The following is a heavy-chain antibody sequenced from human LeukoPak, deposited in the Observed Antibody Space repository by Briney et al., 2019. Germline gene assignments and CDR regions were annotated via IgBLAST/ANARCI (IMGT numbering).Heavy chain of an antibody. D-gene: IGHD3-22*01. CDR2: VFHSGST. V-gene: IGHV4-59*08. J-gene: IGHJ4*02. CDR3: ARDSSGYYRIDY. Sequence: SSETLSLTCTVSGGSISSYYWSWIRQPPGKGLEWIGYVFHSGSTNYNPSLKSRVTISVDTSKNQFSLKLTSVTAADTAVYYCARDSSGYYRIDYWGQGTLVTVSS. CDR1: GGSISSYY.